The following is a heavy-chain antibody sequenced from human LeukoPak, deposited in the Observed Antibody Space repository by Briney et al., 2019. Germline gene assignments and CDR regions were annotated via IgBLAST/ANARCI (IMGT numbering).Heavy chain of an antibody. J-gene: IGHJ3*02. CDR3: ARDPYYPRSFDI. CDR2: IYSGGST. Sequence: AGGSLRLSCAASGFTVSSNYMSWVRQAPGKGLEWVSVIYSGGSTYYADSVRGRFTISRDNSKNTLYLQMNSLRAEDTAVYYCARDPYYPRSFDIWGQGTMVTVSS. CDR1: GFTVSSNY. V-gene: IGHV3-66*01. D-gene: IGHD2-21*01.